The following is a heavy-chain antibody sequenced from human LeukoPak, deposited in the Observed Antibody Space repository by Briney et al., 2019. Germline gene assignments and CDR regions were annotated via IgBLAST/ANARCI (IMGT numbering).Heavy chain of an antibody. J-gene: IGHJ4*02. CDR3: ARDPQWELHASHFDY. D-gene: IGHD1-26*01. V-gene: IGHV3-7*01. Sequence: PGGSLRLSCAASGFTFSSYAMSWVRQAPGKGLEWVANIKQDGSEKYYVDSVKGRFTISRDNAKNSLYLQMNSLRAEDTAVYYCARDPQWELHASHFDYWGQGTLVTVSS. CDR2: IKQDGSEK. CDR1: GFTFSSYA.